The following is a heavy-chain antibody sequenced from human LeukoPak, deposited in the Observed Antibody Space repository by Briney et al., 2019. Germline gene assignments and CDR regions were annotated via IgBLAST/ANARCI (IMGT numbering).Heavy chain of an antibody. D-gene: IGHD3-10*01. CDR1: GGSISSYY. CDR3: ARAYYGSGSPPLRYYYYYMDV. Sequence: PSETLSLTCTVSGGSISSYYWSWIRQPPGKGLEWIGYIYYSGSTNYNPSLKSRVTISVDTSKNQFSLKLSSVTAADTAVYYCARAYYGSGSPPLRYYYYYMDVWGKGTTVTVSS. J-gene: IGHJ6*03. CDR2: IYYSGST. V-gene: IGHV4-59*01.